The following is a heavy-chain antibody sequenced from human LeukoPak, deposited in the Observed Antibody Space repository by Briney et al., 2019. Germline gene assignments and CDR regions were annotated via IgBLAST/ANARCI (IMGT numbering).Heavy chain of an antibody. V-gene: IGHV4-59*12. CDR3: ARECGFYRPLDY. D-gene: IGHD3-3*01. Sequence: PSETLSLTCTVSGGSISSYYWSWIRQPPGKGLEWIGYIYYSGSTNYNPSLKSRVTISVDTSKNQFSLRLSSVTAADTAVYYCARECGFYRPLDYSGQGTLVTVSS. CDR2: IYYSGST. J-gene: IGHJ4*02. CDR1: GGSISSYY.